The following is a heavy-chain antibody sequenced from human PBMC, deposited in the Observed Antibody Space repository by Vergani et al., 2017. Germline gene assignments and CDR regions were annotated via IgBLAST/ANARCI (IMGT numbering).Heavy chain of an antibody. V-gene: IGHV3-7*01. J-gene: IGHJ4*02. CDR3: ARPYDILTGYYVY. CDR1: GFTFSSYW. D-gene: IGHD3-9*01. Sequence: EVQLVESGGGLVQPGGSLRLSCAASGFTFSSYWMSWVRQAPGKGLEWVANIKQDGSEKYYVDSVKGRFTISRDNAKKSLYLQMNSLRAEDTAVYYCARPYDILTGYYVYWGQGTLVSVSS. CDR2: IKQDGSEK.